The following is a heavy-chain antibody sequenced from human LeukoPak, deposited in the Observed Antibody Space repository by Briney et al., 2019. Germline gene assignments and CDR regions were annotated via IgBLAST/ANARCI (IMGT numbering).Heavy chain of an antibody. V-gene: IGHV1-46*01. CDR2: VNPTGSST. J-gene: IGHJ6*02. CDR3: ARGELLGDVTYYGLDV. Sequence: ASVTVSFKAPGDTFTNYYLHWVRQAPGQGLAWMGIVNPTGSSTIYPQKFQGRVTMTRDTSTSTVNMELSSLRSEDTAVYYCARGELLGDVTYYGLDVWGQGTAVTVSS. D-gene: IGHD3-16*01. CDR1: GDTFTNYY.